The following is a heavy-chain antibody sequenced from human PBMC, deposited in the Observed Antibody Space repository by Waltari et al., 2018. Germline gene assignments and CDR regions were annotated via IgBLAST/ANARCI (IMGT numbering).Heavy chain of an antibody. J-gene: IGHJ4*02. CDR3: AKEYGIIGNYDY. CDR1: VSGFTLNSYT. Sequence: EVELVESGGCSVQPGGTLRLSCVASVSGFTLNSYTMAWVRQAPGKGLEWVSSISGRGDEIKYVDSVKGRFTVSRDNFKNTVYLQMTRLRAEDTAVYYCAKEYGIIGNYDYWGQGTLVSVSS. CDR2: ISGRGDEI. D-gene: IGHD1-20*01. V-gene: IGHV3-23*04.